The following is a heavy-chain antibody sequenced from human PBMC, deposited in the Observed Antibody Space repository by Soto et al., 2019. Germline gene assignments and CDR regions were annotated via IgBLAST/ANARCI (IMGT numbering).Heavy chain of an antibody. CDR3: AREDYGGNSGFFSYYYYGMDV. D-gene: IGHD4-17*01. CDR2: IYYSGST. J-gene: IGHJ6*02. CDR1: GGSVSSGSYY. Sequence: SETLSLTCTVSGGSVSSGSYYWSWIRQPPGKGLEWIGYIYYSGSTNYNPSLKSRVTISVDTSKNQFSLKLSSVTAADTAVYYCAREDYGGNSGFFSYYYYGMDVWGQGTTVTVSS. V-gene: IGHV4-61*01.